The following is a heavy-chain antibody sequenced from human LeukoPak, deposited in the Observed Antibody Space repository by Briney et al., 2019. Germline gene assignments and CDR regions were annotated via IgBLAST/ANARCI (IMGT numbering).Heavy chain of an antibody. CDR2: IDARSGIT. CDR1: GFTFSSYG. V-gene: IGHV3-48*01. CDR3: ARTYDFGRGPPGDAFDN. D-gene: IGHD3-3*01. Sequence: GRSLRLSRAASGFTFSSYGMHWVRQAPGKGLERVSYIDARSGITYYTDSVQGRFTISRDDARESVFLQMDGLRVDDTAVYYCARTYDFGRGPPGDAFDNWGPGTWVIVSA. J-gene: IGHJ3*02.